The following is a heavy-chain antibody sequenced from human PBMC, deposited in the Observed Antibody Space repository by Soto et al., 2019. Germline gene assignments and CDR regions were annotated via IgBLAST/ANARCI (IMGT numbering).Heavy chain of an antibody. Sequence: QVQLVESGGGVVQPGRSLRLSCAASGFTFSSYAMHWVRQAPGKGLEWVAVISYDGSNKYYADSVKGRFTISRDNSKNTLYLQMNSRRAEDTAVYYCARDRSGEEWELPEEIAYWGQGTLVTVSS. V-gene: IGHV3-30-3*01. CDR2: ISYDGSNK. CDR1: GFTFSSYA. CDR3: ARDRSGEEWELPEEIAY. D-gene: IGHD1-26*01. J-gene: IGHJ4*02.